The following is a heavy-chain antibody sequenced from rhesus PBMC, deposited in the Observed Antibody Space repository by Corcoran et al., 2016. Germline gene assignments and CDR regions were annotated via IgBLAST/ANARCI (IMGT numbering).Heavy chain of an antibody. V-gene: IGHV4-122*02. D-gene: IGHD4-23*01. Sequence: QLQLQESGPGLVKPSETLSLTCAVSGYSISSGYGWSWLRQPPGKGLEWIGYISYSGSTSDNPSLKRRVTISRDTSKNQFSLKLSSVTAADTAVYYGASGGTNEYSKLPYFDYWGQGVLVTVSS. CDR3: ASGGTNEYSKLPYFDY. CDR1: GYSISSGYG. CDR2: ISYSGST. J-gene: IGHJ4*01.